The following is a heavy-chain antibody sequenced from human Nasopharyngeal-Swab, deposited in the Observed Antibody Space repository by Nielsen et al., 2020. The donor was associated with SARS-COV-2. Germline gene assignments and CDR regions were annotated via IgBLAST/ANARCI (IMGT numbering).Heavy chain of an antibody. V-gene: IGHV7-4-1*02. CDR1: GYTFTSYA. J-gene: IGHJ6*02. CDR2: INTNTGNP. CDR3: ARHGTGHYYYGMDV. Sequence: ASVKVSCKASGYTFTSYAMNWVRQAPGQGLEWMGWINTNTGNPTYAQGFTGRFVFSLDTSVSTAYLQISSLKAEDTAVYYCARHGTGHYYYGMDVWAQGTTVTVSS.